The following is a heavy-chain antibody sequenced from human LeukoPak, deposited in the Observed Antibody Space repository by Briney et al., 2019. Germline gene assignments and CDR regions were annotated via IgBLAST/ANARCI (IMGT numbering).Heavy chain of an antibody. CDR2: ISGSGGST. Sequence: GGSLRLSCAASGFTFSSYAMSWVRQAPGKGLEWVSAISGSGGSTYYADSVKGRFTISRDNSKNTLYLQMHSLRAEDTAVYYCAKGGKSKQQLVPPKGAFDIWGQGTMVTVSS. V-gene: IGHV3-23*01. D-gene: IGHD6-13*01. CDR1: GFTFSSYA. J-gene: IGHJ3*02. CDR3: AKGGKSKQQLVPPKGAFDI.